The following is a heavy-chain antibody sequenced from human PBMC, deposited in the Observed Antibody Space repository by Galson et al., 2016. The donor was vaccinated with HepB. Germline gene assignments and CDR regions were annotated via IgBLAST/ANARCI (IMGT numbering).Heavy chain of an antibody. CDR3: AHRTGWYSGLDY. CDR2: TFWDDDD. CDR1: GFSLTSTGAA. Sequence: PALVKPTQTLTLTCSFSGFSLTSTGAAVGWIRQPPGKPLEWLAVTFWDDDDRYSPSLRSRLTITKHTSKNQVVLTMTNMGPMDTATYYCAHRTGWYSGLDYWGQGILVTVSS. D-gene: IGHD6-19*01. V-gene: IGHV2-5*02. J-gene: IGHJ4*02.